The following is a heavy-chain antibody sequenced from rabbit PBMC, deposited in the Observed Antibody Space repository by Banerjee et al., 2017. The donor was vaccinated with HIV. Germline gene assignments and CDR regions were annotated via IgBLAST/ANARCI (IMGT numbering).Heavy chain of an antibody. J-gene: IGHJ4*01. V-gene: IGHV1S45*01. D-gene: IGHD6-1*01. CDR1: GIDLSSGYD. CDR2: IDAGNSDST. Sequence: QQQLVESGGGLVKPGGTLTLTCKASGIDLSSGYDMCWVRQAPGKGLEWIACIDAGNSDSTYYANWAKGRFTISKTSSTTVTLQMTSLTAADTATYFCARCTYTYAGYGPYYFNLWGPGTLVTVS. CDR3: ARCTYTYAGYGPYYFNL.